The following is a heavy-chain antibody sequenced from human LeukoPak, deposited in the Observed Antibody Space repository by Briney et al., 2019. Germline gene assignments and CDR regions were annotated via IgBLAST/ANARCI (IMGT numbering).Heavy chain of an antibody. CDR3: ARDTGYSSGWYDY. Sequence: GGSLRLSCAASGFTFSSYAMSWVRQAPGKGLEWVSAISGSGGSTYYADSVKGRFTISRDNSKNTLYLQMNSLRAEDTAVYYCARDTGYSSGWYDYWGQGTLVTVSS. V-gene: IGHV3-23*01. CDR1: GFTFSSYA. J-gene: IGHJ4*02. D-gene: IGHD6-19*01. CDR2: ISGSGGST.